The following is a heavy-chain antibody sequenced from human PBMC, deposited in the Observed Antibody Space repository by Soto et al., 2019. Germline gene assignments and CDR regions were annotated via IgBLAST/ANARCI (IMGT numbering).Heavy chain of an antibody. Sequence: SETLSLTCTVSGGSVSSGSYYWSWIRQPPGKGLEWIGYIYYSGSTNYNPSLKSRVTTSVDTSKNQFSLKLSSVTAADTAVYYCARDGEDCSGGSCYSVGWFDPWGQGTLVTVSS. CDR1: GGSVSSGSYY. V-gene: IGHV4-61*01. CDR2: IYYSGST. CDR3: ARDGEDCSGGSCYSVGWFDP. J-gene: IGHJ5*02. D-gene: IGHD2-15*01.